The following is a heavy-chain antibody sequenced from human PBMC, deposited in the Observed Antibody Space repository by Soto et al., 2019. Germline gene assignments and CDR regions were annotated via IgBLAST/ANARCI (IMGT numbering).Heavy chain of an antibody. D-gene: IGHD2-15*01. CDR2: IYYSGST. CDR3: ARRWGRSVDY. V-gene: IGHV4-59*08. J-gene: IGHJ4*02. Sequence: QVQLQESGPGLVKPSETLSLTCTVSGGSFSNYYWSWIRQPPGKGLEWIGYIYYSGSTNYNPSLKSRVTISVDTSKNQFSLKLSSVTAADTAVYYCARRWGRSVDYWGQGTPVTVSS. CDR1: GGSFSNYY.